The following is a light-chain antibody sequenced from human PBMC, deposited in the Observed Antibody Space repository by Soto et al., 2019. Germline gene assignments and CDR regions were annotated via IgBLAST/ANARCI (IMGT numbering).Light chain of an antibody. J-gene: IGLJ1*01. Sequence: QSVLTQPASVSGSPGQSITISCTGTSSDVGGYNYVSWYQHHPGKAPKLMIYEVTNRPSGVSNRFSGSKSGNTASLTISGLQAEDEADYYCISYTSSNTYVFGTGTKVTVL. CDR3: ISYTSSNTYV. CDR2: EVT. CDR1: SSDVGGYNY. V-gene: IGLV2-14*01.